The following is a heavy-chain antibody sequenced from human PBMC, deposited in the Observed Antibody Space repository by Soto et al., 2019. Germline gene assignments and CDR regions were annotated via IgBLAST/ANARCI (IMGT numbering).Heavy chain of an antibody. CDR3: ARHDTAMVTSYFDY. V-gene: IGHV4-39*01. CDR2: IYYSGST. J-gene: IGHJ4*02. CDR1: GGSISSSSYY. D-gene: IGHD5-18*01. Sequence: SETLSLTCTVSGGSISSSSYYWGWIRQPPGKGLEWIGSIYYSGSTYYNPSLKSRVTISVDTSKNQFSLKLSSVTAADTAVYYCARHDTAMVTSYFDYWGQGTLVTV.